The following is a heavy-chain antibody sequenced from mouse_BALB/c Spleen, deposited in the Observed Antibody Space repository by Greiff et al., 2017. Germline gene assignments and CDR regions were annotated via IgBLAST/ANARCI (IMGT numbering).Heavy chain of an antibody. D-gene: IGHD1-1*01. CDR1: GYSITSDYA. Sequence: EVKLVESGPGLVKPSQSLSLTCTVTGYSITSDYAWNWIRQFPGNKLEWMGYISYSGSTSYNPSLKSRISITQDTSKNQFFLQLNSVTTEDTATYYCARDYGSSAWFAYWGQGTLVTVSA. CDR2: ISYSGST. CDR3: ARDYGSSAWFAY. V-gene: IGHV3-2*02. J-gene: IGHJ3*01.